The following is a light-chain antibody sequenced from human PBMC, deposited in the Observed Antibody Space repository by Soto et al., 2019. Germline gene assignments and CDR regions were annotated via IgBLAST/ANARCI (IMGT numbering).Light chain of an antibody. V-gene: IGKV3-15*01. CDR3: QQYASSPGT. CDR1: QSVSSN. CDR2: GAS. J-gene: IGKJ1*01. Sequence: EIVMTQSPVTLSVAPGERATLPCRASQSVSSNVAWYQKKPGQAPRLFIYGASTRATGIPARFSGSGSGTDFTLTISGLEPEDFAVYYCQQYASSPGTFGQGTKVDIK.